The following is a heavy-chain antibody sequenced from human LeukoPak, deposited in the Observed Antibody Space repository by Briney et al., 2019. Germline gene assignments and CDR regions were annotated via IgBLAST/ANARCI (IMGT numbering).Heavy chain of an antibody. CDR3: ARAPHGQYVFYMDV. CDR2: ILYSGTT. CDR1: SGSISSSSYY. V-gene: IGHV4-39*07. D-gene: IGHD2-2*01. J-gene: IGHJ6*03. Sequence: SETLSLTCTVSSGSISSSSYYWGWIRQPPGKGLEWIGGILYSGTTYCNPSLKSRVTISVDTSKNQFSLRLSSVTAADTAVYYCARAPHGQYVFYMDVWGKGTTVTVSS.